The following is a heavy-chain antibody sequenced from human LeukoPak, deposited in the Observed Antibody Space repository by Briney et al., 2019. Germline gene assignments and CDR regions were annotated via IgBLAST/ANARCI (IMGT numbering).Heavy chain of an antibody. CDR3: ARRGYNWNFGASSSQFDY. D-gene: IGHD1-7*01. V-gene: IGHV4-39*07. Sequence: SETLSLTCTVSGGSISSSSYYWGWIRQPPGKGLEWIGSIYYSGSTNYNPSLKSRVTISVDTSKNQFSLKLSSVTAADTAVYYCARRGYNWNFGASSSQFDYWGQGALVTVSS. CDR2: IYYSGST. CDR1: GGSISSSSYY. J-gene: IGHJ4*02.